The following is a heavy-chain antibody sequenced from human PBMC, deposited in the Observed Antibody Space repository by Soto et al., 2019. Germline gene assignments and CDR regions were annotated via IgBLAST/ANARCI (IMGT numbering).Heavy chain of an antibody. CDR2: IYYSGST. CDR1: GGSISSYY. J-gene: IGHJ3*02. Sequence: SETLSLTCTVSGGSISSYYWSWIRQPPGKGLEWIGYIYYSGSTNYNPSLKSRVTISVDTSKNQFSLKLSSVTAADTAVNYCARRGKLGIANDAFDIWGQGTMVTVSS. V-gene: IGHV4-59*01. CDR3: ARRGKLGIANDAFDI. D-gene: IGHD7-27*01.